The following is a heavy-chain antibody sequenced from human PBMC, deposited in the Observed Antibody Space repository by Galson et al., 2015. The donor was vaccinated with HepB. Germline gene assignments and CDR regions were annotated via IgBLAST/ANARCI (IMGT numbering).Heavy chain of an antibody. Sequence: SLRLSCAASGFAFSSYGMHWVRQAPGKGLEWVAVIWYDGSNKYYADSVKGRFTISRDNSKNTLYLQMNSLRAEDTAVYYCARELSGFDYWGQGTLSPSPQ. V-gene: IGHV3-33*01. CDR2: IWYDGSNK. CDR1: GFAFSSYG. CDR3: ARELSGFDY. J-gene: IGHJ4*02.